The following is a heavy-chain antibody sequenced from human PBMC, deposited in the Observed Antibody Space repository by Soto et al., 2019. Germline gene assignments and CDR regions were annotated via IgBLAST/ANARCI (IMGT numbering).Heavy chain of an antibody. D-gene: IGHD2-2*01. J-gene: IGHJ3*02. CDR3: ARLGCSSTSCYAGGDAFDI. CDR2: IYHSGST. CDR1: SGSISSSNW. V-gene: IGHV4-4*02. Sequence: QVQLQESGPGLVKPSGTLSLTCAVSSGSISSSNWWSWVRQPPGKGLEWIGEIYHSGSTNYNPSLKRRVTISVDKSKNQFSLKRSSVTAADTAVYYCARLGCSSTSCYAGGDAFDIWGQGTMVTVSS.